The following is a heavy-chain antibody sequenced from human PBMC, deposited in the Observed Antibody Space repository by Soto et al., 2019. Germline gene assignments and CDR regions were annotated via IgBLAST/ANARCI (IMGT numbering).Heavy chain of an antibody. V-gene: IGHV4-31*03. CDR3: ARGGGIYYDFWSGGYDFDY. D-gene: IGHD3-3*01. J-gene: IGHJ4*02. CDR1: GGSISSGGYY. CDR2: IYYSGST. Sequence: QVQLQESGPGLVKPSQTLSLTCTVSGGSISSGGYYWSWIRQHPGKGLEWIGYIYYSGSTYYNPSLKSRVTISVDTSKNQFSLKLSSVTAADTAVYYCARGGGIYYDFWSGGYDFDYWGQGTLVTVSS.